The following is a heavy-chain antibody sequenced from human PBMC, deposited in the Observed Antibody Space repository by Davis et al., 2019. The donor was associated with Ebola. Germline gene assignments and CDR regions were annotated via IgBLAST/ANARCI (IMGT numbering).Heavy chain of an antibody. Sequence: GESLKISCAASGFTFSDYYMSWIRQAPGKGLGWVSYISSSGSTIYYADYVKGRFTISRDNAKKSLYLQMNSLSDEDTAVYYCARSFTTRKYYYGMDVWGQGTTVTVSS. J-gene: IGHJ6*02. CDR1: GFTFSDYY. CDR3: ARSFTTRKYYYGMDV. V-gene: IGHV3-11*01. D-gene: IGHD3-3*01. CDR2: ISSSGSTI.